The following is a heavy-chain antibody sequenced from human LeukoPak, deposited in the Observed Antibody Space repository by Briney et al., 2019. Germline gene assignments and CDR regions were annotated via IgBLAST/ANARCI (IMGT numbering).Heavy chain of an antibody. J-gene: IGHJ6*03. V-gene: IGHV3-21*04. CDR3: ARAGDGYNFGSLNYYYYYYMDV. CDR2: ISTSSSYI. D-gene: IGHD5-24*01. CDR1: GFTLSSYS. Sequence: GGSLRLSCAASGFTLSSYSMNWVRQAPGKGLEWVSFISTSSSYIYYADSVKGRFTISRDNAKNSLYLQMNSLRAEDTAVYYCARAGDGYNFGSLNYYYYYYMDVWGKGTTVTISS.